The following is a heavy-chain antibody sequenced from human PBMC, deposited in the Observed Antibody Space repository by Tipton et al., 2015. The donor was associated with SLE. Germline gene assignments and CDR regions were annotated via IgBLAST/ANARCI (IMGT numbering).Heavy chain of an antibody. Sequence: SLRLSCAASGFTFSSYAMHWVRQAPGKGLEYVSAISSNGGSTYYADSVKGRFTISRDNSKNTLYLQMGSLRAEDMAVHYCARDRNYYGMDVWGQGTTVTVSS. V-gene: IGHV3-64*02. CDR2: ISSNGGST. CDR1: GFTFSSYA. J-gene: IGHJ6*02. CDR3: ARDRNYYGMDV.